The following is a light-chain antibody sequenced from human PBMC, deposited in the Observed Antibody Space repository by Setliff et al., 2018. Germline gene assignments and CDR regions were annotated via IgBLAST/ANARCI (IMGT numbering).Light chain of an antibody. CDR1: SNDIGYYNF. Sequence: QSALTQPASVSGSPGQSITISCTGTSNDIGYYNFVSWYQQYPGKHPKLLIYEVTNRPSGVSNRFSGSKSGNTASLTISGLQAVDEADYYCNSYTGTTTPYVFGTGTKVT. CDR3: NSYTGTTTPYV. V-gene: IGLV2-14*03. J-gene: IGLJ1*01. CDR2: EVT.